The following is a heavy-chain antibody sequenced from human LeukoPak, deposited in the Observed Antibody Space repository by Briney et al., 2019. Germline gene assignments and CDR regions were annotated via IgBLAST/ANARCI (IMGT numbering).Heavy chain of an antibody. V-gene: IGHV3-7*05. CDR2: IKQDGSEK. CDR1: GFTFSSYW. Sequence: GGSLRLSCAASGFTFSSYWMSWVRQAPGKGLEWVANIKQDGSEKYYVDSVKGRFTISKDNAKNSLYLQMNSLRAEDTAVYYCARDQRYCSSSSCPWEPFDYWGQGTLVTVSS. CDR3: ARDQRYCSSSSCPWEPFDY. D-gene: IGHD2-2*01. J-gene: IGHJ4*02.